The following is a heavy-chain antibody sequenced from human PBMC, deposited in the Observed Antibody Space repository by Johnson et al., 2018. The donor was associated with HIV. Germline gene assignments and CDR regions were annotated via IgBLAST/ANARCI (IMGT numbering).Heavy chain of an antibody. D-gene: IGHD6-13*01. J-gene: IGHJ3*02. Sequence: VQLVESGGGVVQPGRSLRLSCAASGFTFSSYAMHWVRQAPGKGLEWVAVISYDGSNKYYADSVKGRFTISRDNAKNSLHLQMNSLRPEDTALYYCARSPSWAAAGTNGAFDIWGQGTMVTVSS. CDR2: ISYDGSNK. CDR3: ARSPSWAAAGTNGAFDI. V-gene: IGHV3-30*04. CDR1: GFTFSSYA.